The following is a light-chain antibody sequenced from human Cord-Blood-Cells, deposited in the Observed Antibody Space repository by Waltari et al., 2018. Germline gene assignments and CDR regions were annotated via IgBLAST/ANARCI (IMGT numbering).Light chain of an antibody. CDR2: DAS. CDR3: QQRSNWPKLT. J-gene: IGKJ4*01. CDR1: QSVSSS. V-gene: IGKV3-11*01. Sequence: EIALTQSPATLSLSPGERATLSFRDSQSVSSSLAWYQQKPGQAPRLLIYDASNRSTGIPARFSGSGSGTDFTLTISSLEPEDFAVYYCQQRSNWPKLTFGGGTKVEIK.